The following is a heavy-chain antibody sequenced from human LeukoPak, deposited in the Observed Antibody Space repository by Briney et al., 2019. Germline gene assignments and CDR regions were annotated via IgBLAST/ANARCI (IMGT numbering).Heavy chain of an antibody. V-gene: IGHV4-38-2*02. CDR2: IYHSGGT. D-gene: IGHD3-10*01. Sequence: SETLSLTCTVSSYSISSGYYWGWIRQPPGKGLEWIGSIYHSGGTYYNPSLKSRVTISVDTSKNQFSLKLSSVTAADTAVYYCARDRIYGSGSDHFDYWGQGTLVTVSS. CDR3: ARDRIYGSGSDHFDY. CDR1: SYSISSGYY. J-gene: IGHJ4*02.